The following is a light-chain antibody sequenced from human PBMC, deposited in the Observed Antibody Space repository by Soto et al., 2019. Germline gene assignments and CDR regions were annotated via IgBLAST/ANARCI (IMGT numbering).Light chain of an antibody. J-gene: IGKJ3*01. CDR3: QPRSNFFT. Sequence: DIVLTQSPDTLSLPPGERATLSCRASQSVGTSLAWYQQKPGQAPRLVMYDASNRATGIPARFSGSGSGTDFTLTISSLEPEDFAVYYCQPRSNFFTFGPGTKVHIE. CDR1: QSVGTS. CDR2: DAS. V-gene: IGKV3-11*01.